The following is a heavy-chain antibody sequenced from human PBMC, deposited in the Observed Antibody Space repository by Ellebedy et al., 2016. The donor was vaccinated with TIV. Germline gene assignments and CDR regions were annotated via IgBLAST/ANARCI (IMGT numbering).Heavy chain of an antibody. V-gene: IGHV1-24*01. Sequence: ASVKVSXXVSGYTLTELSMHWVRQAPGKGLEWMGGFDPEDGETIYAQKFQGRVTMTEDTSTDTAYMKLSSLRSEDTAVYYCATDSRNDYYYYYMDVWGKGTTVTVSS. D-gene: IGHD4-11*01. J-gene: IGHJ6*03. CDR1: GYTLTELS. CDR2: FDPEDGET. CDR3: ATDSRNDYYYYYMDV.